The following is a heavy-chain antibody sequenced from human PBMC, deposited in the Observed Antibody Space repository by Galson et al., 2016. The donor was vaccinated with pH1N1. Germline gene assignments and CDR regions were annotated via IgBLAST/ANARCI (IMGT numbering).Heavy chain of an antibody. CDR2: IYTSGCT. CDR1: GGSISSGSYY. V-gene: IGHV4-61*09. Sequence: TLSLTCTVSGGSISSGSYYWSWIRQPAGKGLEWIGHIYTSGCTNYNPSLKSRVTMSVDTSKNQFSLKLSSVTAADTAVYYCARLDYTELWFHFDYWGQGTLVTVSS. D-gene: IGHD5-18*01. CDR3: ARLDYTELWFHFDY. J-gene: IGHJ4*02.